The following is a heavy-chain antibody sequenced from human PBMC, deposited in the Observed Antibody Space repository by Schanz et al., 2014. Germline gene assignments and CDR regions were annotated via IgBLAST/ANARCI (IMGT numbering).Heavy chain of an antibody. D-gene: IGHD3-3*01. J-gene: IGHJ6*02. CDR3: AKIWKAHHLTGRPGWSDGMDV. V-gene: IGHV3-23*04. CDR2: IASGGSHT. Sequence: EVRLVESGGGLVQPGGSLRLSCEASEFTFSSHGMAWVRQPPGKGLECVSTIASGGSHTFYADSVTGRFTISGDNSKNTLFLQMNSLRVEDTAIYYCAKIWKAHHLTGRPGWSDGMDVWGQGTTV. CDR1: EFTFSSHG.